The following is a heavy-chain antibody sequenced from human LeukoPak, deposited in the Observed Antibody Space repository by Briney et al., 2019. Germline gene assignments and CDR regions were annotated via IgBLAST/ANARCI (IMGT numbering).Heavy chain of an antibody. Sequence: GGSLRLSCAASGFTFSSYWMSWVRQAPGKGLEWVANIKQDGSEKYYVDSVKGRFTISRDNAKNSLYLQMNSLRAEDTAVYYCARDKVSMVRGVIDYYYYYYMDVWGKGTTVTVSS. D-gene: IGHD3-10*01. CDR2: IKQDGSEK. CDR3: ARDKVSMVRGVIDYYYYYYMDV. V-gene: IGHV3-7*01. J-gene: IGHJ6*03. CDR1: GFTFSSYW.